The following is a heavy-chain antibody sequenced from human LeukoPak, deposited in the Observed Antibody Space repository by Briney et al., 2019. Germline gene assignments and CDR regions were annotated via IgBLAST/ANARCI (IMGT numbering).Heavy chain of an antibody. CDR2: IIPIFGIA. V-gene: IGHV1-69*04. J-gene: IGHJ6*02. CDR1: GGTFSSYA. D-gene: IGHD3-3*01. CDR3: ARGTGVVPEDYGMDV. Sequence: SVKVSCKASGGTFSSYAISWVRQAPGQGLEWMGRIIPIFGIANYAQKFQGSVTITADKSTSTAYMELSSLRSEDTAVYYCARGTGVVPEDYGMDVWGQGTTVTVSS.